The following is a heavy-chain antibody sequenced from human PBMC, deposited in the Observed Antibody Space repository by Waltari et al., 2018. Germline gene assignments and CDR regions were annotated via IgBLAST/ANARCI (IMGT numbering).Heavy chain of an antibody. CDR2: MSYSGTT. V-gene: IGHV4-39*01. J-gene: IGHJ3*01. Sequence: QLQLQESGSGLVKPSETLSLTCSVSGVSIITNRNYWVWFLKTPGQGLEWLGTMSYSGTTYSTPALKGRCTISGDTAKNQGALRLGSVTAADTAVYYCATYIGASIGTAAFDVWGQGTKVTVSS. D-gene: IGHD5-12*01. CDR1: GVSIITNRNY. CDR3: ATYIGASIGTAAFDV.